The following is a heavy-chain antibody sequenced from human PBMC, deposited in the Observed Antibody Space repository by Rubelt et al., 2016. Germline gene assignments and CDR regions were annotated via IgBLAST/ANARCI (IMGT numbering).Heavy chain of an antibody. D-gene: IGHD3-10*01. CDR1: GFTVSNYY. CDR2: IKQDGSEK. Sequence: EVQVVESGGGLIQPGGSLRLSCAASGFTVSNYYMTWVRQAPGKGLEWVANIKQDGSEKYYVDSVKGRFTISRDNAKNSLYLEMNSLRAEDTAVYYCARDRELLWFGECSPGEEDWGQGTLVTVSS. V-gene: IGHV3-7*01. J-gene: IGHJ4*02. CDR3: ARDRELLWFGECSPGEED.